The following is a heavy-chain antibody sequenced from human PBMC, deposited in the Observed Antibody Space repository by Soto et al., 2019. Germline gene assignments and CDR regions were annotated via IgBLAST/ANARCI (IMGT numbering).Heavy chain of an antibody. CDR3: TATLTSAMDV. CDR1: QNNCMNFS. Sequence: ESLKLSCKCSQNNCMNFSVGLVRQMPGKGLEWMGIIFPADSDTRFSPSFQGRVTMSVDKSTYTAYLQWSSLEASDTAIYYCTATLTSAMDVSRHGTPVTVSS. J-gene: IGHJ6*02. CDR2: IFPADSDT. V-gene: IGHV5-51*01. D-gene: IGHD4-4*01.